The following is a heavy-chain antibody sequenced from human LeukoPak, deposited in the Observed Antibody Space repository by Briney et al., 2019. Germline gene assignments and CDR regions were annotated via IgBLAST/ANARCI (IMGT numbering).Heavy chain of an antibody. V-gene: IGHV4-59*12. J-gene: IGHJ5*02. CDR1: GGSISSYY. Sequence: PSETLSLTCTVSGGSISSYYWSWIRQPPGKGLEWIGYIYYSGSTNYNPSLKSRVTISVDTSKNQFSLRLNSVTAADTAVYYCARDGVEYNYGYGWFDPWGQGTLVTVSS. CDR2: IYYSGST. CDR3: ARDGVEYNYGYGWFDP. D-gene: IGHD5-18*01.